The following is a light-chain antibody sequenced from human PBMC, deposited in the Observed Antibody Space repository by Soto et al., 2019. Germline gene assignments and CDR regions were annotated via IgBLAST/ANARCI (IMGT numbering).Light chain of an antibody. Sequence: QSVLTQPASVSGSPGQSITISCTGTSSDVGGNKYVSWYQHYPGKAPKLMICDVSNRPSGVSNRFSGSKSGNTASLTISGLQAEDEADYYSSAFTGTSYVFGTGNEVPVL. V-gene: IGLV2-14*03. CDR3: SAFTGTSYV. CDR2: DVS. J-gene: IGLJ1*01. CDR1: SSDVGGNKY.